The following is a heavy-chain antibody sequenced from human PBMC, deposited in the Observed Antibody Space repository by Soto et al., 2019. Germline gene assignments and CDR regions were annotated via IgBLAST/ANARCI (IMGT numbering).Heavy chain of an antibody. V-gene: IGHV3-23*01. Sequence: EVQLLESGGGLVQPGGSLRLSCAASGFPFSTSAMNWVRQAPGKGLEWVSIISATSDAAHYAESVKGRFTSSRENSKNTLYLQMNSLRAEDTAVYYCGKYSGSYPVYNGMNLWGQGTTVTVSS. J-gene: IGHJ6*02. CDR1: GFPFSTSA. CDR2: ISATSDAA. D-gene: IGHD1-26*01. CDR3: GKYSGSYPVYNGMNL.